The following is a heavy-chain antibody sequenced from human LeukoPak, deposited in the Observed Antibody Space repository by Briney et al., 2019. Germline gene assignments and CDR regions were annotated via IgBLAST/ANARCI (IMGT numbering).Heavy chain of an antibody. CDR3: ARYDDTAMVRGIDY. CDR1: GYTFTGYY. Sequence: GASVKVSCEASGYTFTGYYMHWVRQAPGQGLEWMGRINPNSGGTNYAQKFQGRVTMTRDTSISTAYMELSRLRSDDTAVYYCARYDDTAMVRGIDYWGQGTLVTVSS. V-gene: IGHV1-2*06. J-gene: IGHJ4*02. D-gene: IGHD5-18*01. CDR2: INPNSGGT.